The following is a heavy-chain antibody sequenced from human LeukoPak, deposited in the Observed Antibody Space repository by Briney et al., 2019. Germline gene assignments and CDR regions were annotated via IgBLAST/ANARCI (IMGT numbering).Heavy chain of an antibody. J-gene: IGHJ4*02. CDR1: GGSISSGGYY. D-gene: IGHD1-1*01. Sequence: SQTLSLTCTVSGGSISSGGYYWSWIRQHPGKGLEWIGYIYYSGSTYYNPSLKSRVTISVDTSKNQFSLKLSSVTAADTAVYYCARQRYNWNDWGAGFDYWGQGTLVTVSS. V-gene: IGHV4-31*03. CDR2: IYYSGST. CDR3: ARQRYNWNDWGAGFDY.